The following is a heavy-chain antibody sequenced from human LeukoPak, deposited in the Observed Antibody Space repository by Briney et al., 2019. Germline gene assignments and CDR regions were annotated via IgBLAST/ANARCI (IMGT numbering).Heavy chain of an antibody. V-gene: IGHV4-34*01. Sequence: PSETLSLTCAVYGGSFSGYYWSWIRQPPGKGLEWIGEINHSGSTNYNPSLKSRVTISVDTSKNQFSLKRSSVTAADTAVYYCARGRTMDVWGKGTTVTVSS. CDR1: GGSFSGYY. CDR3: ARGRTMDV. J-gene: IGHJ6*03. CDR2: INHSGST.